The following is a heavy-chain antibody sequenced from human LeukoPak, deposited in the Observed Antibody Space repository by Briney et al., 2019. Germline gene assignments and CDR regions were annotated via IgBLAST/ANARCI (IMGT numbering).Heavy chain of an antibody. CDR3: ARGGGLDV. CDR1: GFTFSGYA. CDR2: IFASGSTT. D-gene: IGHD3-16*01. J-gene: IGHJ6*02. V-gene: IGHV3-23*05. Sequence: GGSLRLSCAASGFTFSGYAMNWVRQAPGKGLEWVSLIFASGSTTKYADSVKGRFTISRDNSKNTLYLQMNSLRAEDTAVYFCARGGGLDVWGQGAMVTVSS.